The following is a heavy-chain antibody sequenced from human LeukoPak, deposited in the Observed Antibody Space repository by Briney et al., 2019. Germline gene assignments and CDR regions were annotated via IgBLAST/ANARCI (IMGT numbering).Heavy chain of an antibody. J-gene: IGHJ4*02. Sequence: PVGALRLSCAASGFTFSSYGMHWVRQAPGKGLEGGAFIRYDGSNKYYADSVKGRFTLSRDNSKNNLYLQMNSLRAEATAVYYCAKALGYSDYEWCFDYWGQGNLVTVSS. CDR1: GFTFSSYG. D-gene: IGHD5-12*01. CDR2: IRYDGSNK. V-gene: IGHV3-30*02. CDR3: AKALGYSDYEWCFDY.